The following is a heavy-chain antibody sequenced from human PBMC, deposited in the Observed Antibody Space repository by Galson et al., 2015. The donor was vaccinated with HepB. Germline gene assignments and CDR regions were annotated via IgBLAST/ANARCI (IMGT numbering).Heavy chain of an antibody. D-gene: IGHD4-17*01. CDR2: ISASGGTS. Sequence: SLRLSCAASEFTFSNYAMTWVRQAPGKGLEWVSGISASGGTSYYRDSVKGRFTVSRDNSKNTLYLEMKNLRGDDTAVYYCARALGFSTVTSRAFDTWGQGTRVNVS. CDR1: EFTFSNYA. J-gene: IGHJ4*02. V-gene: IGHV3-23*01. CDR3: ARALGFSTVTSRAFDT.